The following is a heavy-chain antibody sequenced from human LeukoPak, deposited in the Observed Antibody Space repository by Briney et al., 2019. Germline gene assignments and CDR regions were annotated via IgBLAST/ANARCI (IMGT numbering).Heavy chain of an antibody. Sequence: GASVKVSCKASGYTFTSYYMHWVRQAPRQGLEWMGIINPSGGSTSYAQKFQGRVTMTRDTSTSTVYMELSSLRSEDTAVYYCAREGSEYGMDVWGQGTTVTVSS. J-gene: IGHJ6*02. CDR2: INPSGGST. CDR1: GYTFTSYY. V-gene: IGHV1-46*01. CDR3: AREGSEYGMDV.